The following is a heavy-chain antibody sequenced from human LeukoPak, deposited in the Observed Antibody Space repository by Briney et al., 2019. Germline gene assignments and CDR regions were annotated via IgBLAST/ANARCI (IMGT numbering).Heavy chain of an antibody. CDR1: GGSISSYY. Sequence: SDTLSLTCTVSGGSISSYYWSWIRQPPGKGLEWVGYIYYSGSTNYNPSLKSRVTISVDTSKNQFSLKLSSVTAADTAVYYCARDFLPDYYYYYGMDVWGQGTTVTVSS. CDR3: ARDFLPDYYYYYGMDV. CDR2: IYYSGST. J-gene: IGHJ6*02. V-gene: IGHV4-59*01.